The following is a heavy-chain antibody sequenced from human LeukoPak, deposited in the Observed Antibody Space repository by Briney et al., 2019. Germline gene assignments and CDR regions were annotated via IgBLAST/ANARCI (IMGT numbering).Heavy chain of an antibody. CDR2: INNSGST. CDR3: ARGPLRSGYYRPNWFDP. J-gene: IGHJ5*02. Sequence: SETLSLTCAVYGGSFSGYHWSWIRQPPGKGLEWIGEINNSGSTNYNPSLKSRVTISVDTSKNQFSPKLSSVTAADTAVYYCARGPLRSGYYRPNWFDPWGQGTLVTVS. V-gene: IGHV4-34*01. CDR1: GGSFSGYH. D-gene: IGHD3-3*01.